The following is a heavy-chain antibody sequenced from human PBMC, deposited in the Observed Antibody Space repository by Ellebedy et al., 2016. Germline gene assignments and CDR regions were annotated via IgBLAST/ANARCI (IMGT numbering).Heavy chain of an antibody. CDR2: IYYTGST. CDR1: GGSFTDYY. D-gene: IGHD1-26*01. V-gene: IGHV4-59*12. J-gene: IGHJ3*02. CDR3: ARDLGRAGAFDI. Sequence: SETLSLTCAVYGGSFTDYYWSWIRQPPGKGLEWIGYIYYTGSTYYNPSLKSRVTISVDTSKNQFSLKLSSVTAADTAVYYCARDLGRAGAFDIWGQGTMVTVSS.